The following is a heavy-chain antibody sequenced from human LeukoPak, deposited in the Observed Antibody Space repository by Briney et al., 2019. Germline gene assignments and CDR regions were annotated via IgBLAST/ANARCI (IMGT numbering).Heavy chain of an antibody. J-gene: IGHJ3*02. CDR1: GFTFSSYS. CDR3: ARPLLGYRDAFDI. D-gene: IGHD5-24*01. Sequence: GGSLRLSCAASGFTFSSYSMNWVRQAPGKGLEWVSSISSSSSYIYYADSVKGRFTISRDDAKNSLYLQMSSLRAEDTAVYYCARPLLGYRDAFDIWGQGTMVTVSS. CDR2: ISSSSSYI. V-gene: IGHV3-21*01.